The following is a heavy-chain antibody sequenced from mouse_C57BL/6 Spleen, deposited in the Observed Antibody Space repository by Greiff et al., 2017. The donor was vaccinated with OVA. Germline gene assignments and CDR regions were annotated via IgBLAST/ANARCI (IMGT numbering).Heavy chain of an antibody. Sequence: EVQLQQSGPELVKPGASVKISCKASGYTFTDYYMNWVKQSHGKSLEWIGDINPNNGGTSYNQKFKGKATLTVDKSSSTAYMELRSLTSEDSAVYYCASSGIYYGSSSYYFDYWGQGTTLTVSS. D-gene: IGHD1-1*01. V-gene: IGHV1-26*01. CDR1: GYTFTDYY. CDR2: INPNNGGT. J-gene: IGHJ2*01. CDR3: ASSGIYYGSSSYYFDY.